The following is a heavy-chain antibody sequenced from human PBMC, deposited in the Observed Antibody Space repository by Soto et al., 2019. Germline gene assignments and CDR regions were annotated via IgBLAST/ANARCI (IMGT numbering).Heavy chain of an antibody. CDR3: ARGACTSTSCPRYLYYGMDV. CDR2: ISSGSSTI. CDR1: GFTFSTYG. J-gene: IGHJ6*02. D-gene: IGHD2-2*01. Sequence: EVQLVESGGGLVQPGGSLRLSCAASGFTFSTYGMNWVRQAPGKGLEWVSYISSGSSTIFYGDSVKGRFTISRDNAENSLFLQMNSLRDEDTAVYFCARGACTSTSCPRYLYYGMDVWGQGTTVTVSS. V-gene: IGHV3-48*02.